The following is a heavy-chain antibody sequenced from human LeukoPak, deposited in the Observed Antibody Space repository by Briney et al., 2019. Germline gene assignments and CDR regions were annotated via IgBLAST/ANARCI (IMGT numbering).Heavy chain of an antibody. CDR2: IYYTGTT. D-gene: IGHD3-3*01. CDR3: VRGYYDVSSGYPKNFDY. V-gene: IGHV4-39*01. CDR1: GGSISSNSYY. J-gene: IGHJ4*02. Sequence: PSETLSLTCTVSGGSISSNSYYWGWIRQPPGKGLEWIGSIYYTGTTYYSPSLQSRITISVDTSRSRFSLRLTSVTTADTALYYCVRGYYDVSSGYPKNFDYWNRGTLVTVSS.